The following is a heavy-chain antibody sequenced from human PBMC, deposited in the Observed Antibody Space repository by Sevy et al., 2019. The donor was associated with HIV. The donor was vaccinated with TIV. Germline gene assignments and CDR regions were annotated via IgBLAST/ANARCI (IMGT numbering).Heavy chain of an antibody. Sequence: SETLSLTCTVSGGSISSYYWSWIRQPPGKGLEWIGYIYYSGSTNYNPSLKSRVTISEDTSKNLFSLKLSSVTAADTALYYCRYGGGGYYPPYFDYWGQGTLVTVSS. D-gene: IGHD3-22*01. CDR1: GGSISSYY. J-gene: IGHJ4*02. CDR2: IYYSGST. V-gene: IGHV4-59*01. CDR3: RYGGGGYYPPYFDY.